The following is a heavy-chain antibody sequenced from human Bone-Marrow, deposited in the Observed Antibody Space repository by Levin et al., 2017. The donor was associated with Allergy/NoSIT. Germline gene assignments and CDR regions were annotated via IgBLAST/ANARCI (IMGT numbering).Heavy chain of an antibody. J-gene: IGHJ4*02. Sequence: GESLKISCAASGFTFSNYAMSWVRQAPGKGLEWVSVISGNGGSTYYAASVRGRFTISRDNSRNTLYLHMNTLRAEDTAVYYCAKDWVSHTSFLGYCSGGSCYLDYWGQGTLVTVSS. CDR3: AKDWVSHTSFLGYCSGGSCYLDY. V-gene: IGHV3-23*01. CDR2: ISGNGGST. CDR1: GFTFSNYA. D-gene: IGHD2-15*01.